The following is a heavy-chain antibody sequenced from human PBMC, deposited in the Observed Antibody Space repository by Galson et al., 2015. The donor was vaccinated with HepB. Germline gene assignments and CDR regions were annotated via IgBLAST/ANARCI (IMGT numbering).Heavy chain of an antibody. Sequence: ETLSLTCIVSGASISSNNFYWGWIRQPPGKGLEWIGSISYSGNTYYKPSLKSRVTISADTSKNQFSLKLISVTAADTAVYYCARLSQRLTMIVVVPSFDYWGQGALVTVSS. CDR3: ARLSQRLTMIVVVPSFDY. J-gene: IGHJ4*02. D-gene: IGHD3-22*01. CDR1: GASISSNNFY. V-gene: IGHV4-39*01. CDR2: ISYSGNT.